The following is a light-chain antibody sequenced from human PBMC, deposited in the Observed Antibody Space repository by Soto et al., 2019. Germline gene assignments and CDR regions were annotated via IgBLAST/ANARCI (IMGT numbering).Light chain of an antibody. Sequence: QSVLTQPASVSGSPGQSITISCTGTSSDVGNYNLVSWYQQRPGEAPKLVIYEVTNRPSGISNRFSGSKSGNTASLTISGLQAEYEAVYFCSSYKASARAVFGGGTQLTVL. CDR2: EVT. J-gene: IGLJ7*01. CDR1: SSDVGNYNL. CDR3: SSYKASARAV. V-gene: IGLV2-14*02.